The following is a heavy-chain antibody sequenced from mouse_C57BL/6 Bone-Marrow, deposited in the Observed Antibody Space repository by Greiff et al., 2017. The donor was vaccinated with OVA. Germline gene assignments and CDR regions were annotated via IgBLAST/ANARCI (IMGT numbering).Heavy chain of an antibody. CDR3: AILTGRGYYFDY. CDR1: GYTFTSYW. Sequence: QVQLQQPGAELVKPGASVKLSCKASGYTFTSYWMHWVKQRPGQGLEWIGMIHPNSGSTNYNEKFKSKATLTVDKSSSTAYMQLSSLTSEDSAVYYCAILTGRGYYFDYWGQGTTLTVSS. V-gene: IGHV1-64*01. J-gene: IGHJ2*01. D-gene: IGHD4-1*01. CDR2: IHPNSGST.